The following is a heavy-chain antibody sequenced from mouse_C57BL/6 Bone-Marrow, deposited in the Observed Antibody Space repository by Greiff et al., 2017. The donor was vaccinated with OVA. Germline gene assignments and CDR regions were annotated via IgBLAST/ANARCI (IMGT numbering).Heavy chain of an antibody. CDR1: GYNIKDDY. CDR2: IDPETGGT. Sequence: VQLQQSGAELVRPGASVKLSCKASGYNIKDDYMHWVKQRPEQGLAWIGWIDPETGGTEYAQKFQGKATLTADTSANTAYLPLSSLTSEDTAVYCCIYDGYSWYFDDWGPGTTVTVSS. CDR3: IYDGYSWYFDD. D-gene: IGHD2-3*01. V-gene: IGHV14-4*01. J-gene: IGHJ1*01.